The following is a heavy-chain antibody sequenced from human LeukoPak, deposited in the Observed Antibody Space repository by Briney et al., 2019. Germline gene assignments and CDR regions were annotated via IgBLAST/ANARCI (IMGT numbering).Heavy chain of an antibody. D-gene: IGHD2-2*01. J-gene: IGHJ4*02. Sequence: GGSLRLSCAASGFTFSTYSMNWVRQAPGKGLEWVSYINRSRNTIYYADSVKGRFTISRDNAKNSLYLQMSSLRAEDTAVYYCARGSDPMPGDYWGQGTLVTVSS. CDR1: GFTFSTYS. CDR3: ARGSDPMPGDY. CDR2: INRSRNTI. V-gene: IGHV3-48*01.